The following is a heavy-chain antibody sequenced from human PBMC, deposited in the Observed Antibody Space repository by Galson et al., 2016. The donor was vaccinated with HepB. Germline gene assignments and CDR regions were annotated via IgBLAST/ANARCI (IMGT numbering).Heavy chain of an antibody. J-gene: IGHJ6*02. CDR1: GFTFSTYW. V-gene: IGHV3-74*01. CDR3: ARDRDTILSYYGMDV. Sequence: SLRLSCAASGFTFSTYWMHWVRQVPGMGLVWVSRVNSDGSRTTYVDSVKGRFTISRDNSKNTLYLQMNSLGAEDTAVYYCARDRDTILSYYGMDVWGQGTTVTVSS. D-gene: IGHD3-9*01. CDR2: VNSDGSRT.